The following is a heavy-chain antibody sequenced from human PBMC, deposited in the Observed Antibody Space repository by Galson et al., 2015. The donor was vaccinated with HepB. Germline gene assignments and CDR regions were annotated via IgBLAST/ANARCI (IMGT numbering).Heavy chain of an antibody. CDR1: GPTFRNYW. D-gene: IGHD3-22*01. J-gene: IGHJ4*02. Sequence: SLRLSCAASGPTFRNYWMFWVRQAPGKGLVWVSRINRDGSKTSYADSVKGRFTISRDNAKDTLYLQMNSLRAEDMAVYYCAGPGTDDDSGYRPLDYWGQGTLVTVSS. CDR2: INRDGSKT. CDR3: AGPGTDDDSGYRPLDY. V-gene: IGHV3-74*01.